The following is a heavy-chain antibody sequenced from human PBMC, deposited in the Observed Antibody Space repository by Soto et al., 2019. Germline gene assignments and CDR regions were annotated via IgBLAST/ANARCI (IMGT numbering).Heavy chain of an antibody. J-gene: IGHJ6*02. V-gene: IGHV1-18*01. CDR3: AREGDYYDSSGYSAYYYYYGMDV. Sequence: QVQLVQSGAEVKKPGASVKVSCKASGYTFTSYGISWVRQAPGQGLEWMGWISAYNGNTNYAQKLQGRVTMTKDTSTSTADMELRSLRSDDTAVYYCAREGDYYDSSGYSAYYYYYGMDVWGQGTTVTVSS. CDR2: ISAYNGNT. CDR1: GYTFTSYG. D-gene: IGHD3-22*01.